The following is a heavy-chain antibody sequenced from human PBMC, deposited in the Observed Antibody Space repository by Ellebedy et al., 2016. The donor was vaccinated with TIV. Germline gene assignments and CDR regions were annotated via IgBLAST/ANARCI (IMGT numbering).Heavy chain of an antibody. D-gene: IGHD3-22*01. Sequence: GESLKISCAASGFTFSNYAMNWVRQAPGKGLQWVAGISGSGGSTYYAESVKGRFTISRDTSKNTVNLQMNSLRVEDTAIYYCAKDLFYDSFGPFDYWGQGTLVTVSS. V-gene: IGHV3-23*01. CDR3: AKDLFYDSFGPFDY. J-gene: IGHJ4*02. CDR2: ISGSGGST. CDR1: GFTFSNYA.